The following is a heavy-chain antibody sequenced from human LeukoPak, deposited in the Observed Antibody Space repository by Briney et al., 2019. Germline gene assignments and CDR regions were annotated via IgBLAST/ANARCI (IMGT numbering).Heavy chain of an antibody. Sequence: PSETLSLTCTVSGGSIRNYYWSWIRQPPGKGLEWIGYIYYSGSTNYNPSLKSRLTISIDTSKNQFSLKLGSVTAADSAVYYCESSTTLTTYAFDIWGQGTVVTVSS. D-gene: IGHD4-11*01. CDR2: IYYSGST. CDR1: GGSIRNYY. J-gene: IGHJ3*02. V-gene: IGHV4-59*01. CDR3: ESSTTLTTYAFDI.